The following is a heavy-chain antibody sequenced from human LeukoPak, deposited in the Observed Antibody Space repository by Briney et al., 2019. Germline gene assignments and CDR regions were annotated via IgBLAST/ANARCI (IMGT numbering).Heavy chain of an antibody. Sequence: PSETLSLTCAVYGGSFSGYYWSWIRQPPGKGLEWIGEINHSGSTNYNPSLKSRVTISVDTSKNQFSLKLSSVTAADTAVCYCARSDYGCFDYWGQGTLVTVSS. CDR2: INHSGST. V-gene: IGHV4-34*01. CDR3: ARSDYGCFDY. CDR1: GGSFSGYY. D-gene: IGHD4-17*01. J-gene: IGHJ4*02.